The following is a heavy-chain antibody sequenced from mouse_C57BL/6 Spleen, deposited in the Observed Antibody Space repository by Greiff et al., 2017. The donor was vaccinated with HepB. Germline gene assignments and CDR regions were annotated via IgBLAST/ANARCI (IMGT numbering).Heavy chain of an antibody. V-gene: IGHV1-15*01. CDR2: IDPETGGT. J-gene: IGHJ3*01. Sequence: VQLKQSGAELVRPGASVTLSCKASGYTFTDYEMHWVKQTPVHGLEWIGAIDPETGGTAYNQKFKGKAILTADKSSSTAYMELRSLTSADSAVYYCTRFVYYGTAWFAYWGQGTLVTVSA. CDR1: GYTFTDYE. CDR3: TRFVYYGTAWFAY. D-gene: IGHD2-1*01.